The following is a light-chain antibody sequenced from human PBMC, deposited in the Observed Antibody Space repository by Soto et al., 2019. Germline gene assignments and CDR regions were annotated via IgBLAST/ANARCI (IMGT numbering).Light chain of an antibody. CDR2: KAS. CDR1: LSISSW. CDR3: QQYNSYPWT. J-gene: IGKJ1*01. V-gene: IGKV1-5*03. Sequence: DIQMTQSPSTLSASVGDRVTITCRASLSISSWLAWYQQKPGKAPKLLIYKASSLESGVPSRFSGSESGTEFTLTISSLQPDDFATYYCQQYNSYPWTFGQGTKVEIK.